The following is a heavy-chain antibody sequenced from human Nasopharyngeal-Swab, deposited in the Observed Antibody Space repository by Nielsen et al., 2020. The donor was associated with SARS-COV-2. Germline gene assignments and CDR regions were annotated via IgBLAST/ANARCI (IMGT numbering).Heavy chain of an antibody. CDR1: GFTFSSYA. D-gene: IGHD7-27*01. J-gene: IGHJ6*02. CDR2: ISYDGSNK. Sequence: GESLKIPCAASGFTFSSYAMHWVRQAPGKGLEWVAVISYDGSNKYYADSVKGRFTISRDNSKNTVYLQMNSLRAEDTAVYYCARALWGSYYYGMDVWGQGTTVTVSS. V-gene: IGHV3-30*04. CDR3: ARALWGSYYYGMDV.